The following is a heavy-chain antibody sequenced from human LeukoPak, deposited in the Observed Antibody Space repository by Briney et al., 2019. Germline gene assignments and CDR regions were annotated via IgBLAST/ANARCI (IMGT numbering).Heavy chain of an antibody. D-gene: IGHD3-10*01. CDR2: SRSSSTI. J-gene: IGHJ4*02. Sequence: TFSRSSSTIHYADSVKGRFTISRDNAKSSLFLQMNSLRAEDTAVYYCARDGGSGSSNEFDYWGQGTLVTVXS. CDR3: ARDGGSGSSNEFDY. V-gene: IGHV3-69-1*01.